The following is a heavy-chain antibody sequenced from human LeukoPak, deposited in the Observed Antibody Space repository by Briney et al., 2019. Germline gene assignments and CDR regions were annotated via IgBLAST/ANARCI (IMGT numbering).Heavy chain of an antibody. D-gene: IGHD1-26*01. CDR1: GGSISSGSYY. J-gene: IGHJ4*02. CDR2: IYTSGST. Sequence: SQTLSLTCTVSGGSISSGSYYWSWIRQPAGKGLEWIGRIYTSGSTNYNPSLKSRFTISVDTSKNQFSLKLSSVTAADTAVYYCARDRVGAPHFDYWGQGTLVTVSS. V-gene: IGHV4-61*02. CDR3: ARDRVGAPHFDY.